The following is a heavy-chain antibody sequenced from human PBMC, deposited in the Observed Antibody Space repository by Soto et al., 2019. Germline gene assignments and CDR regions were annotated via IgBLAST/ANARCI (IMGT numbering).Heavy chain of an antibody. CDR3: ASSSRDGYNAVDY. J-gene: IGHJ4*02. D-gene: IGHD5-12*01. CDR2: IFYSGRT. V-gene: IGHV4-31*03. Sequence: SETLSLTCTVSGASISNGGYYWSWIRQQPGKGLKWIGYIFYSGRTYYNPSLKSRVSISVDTSKNQFTLKLSSVTAADTAVYYCASSSRDGYNAVDYWGQGTLVTVYS. CDR1: GASISNGGYY.